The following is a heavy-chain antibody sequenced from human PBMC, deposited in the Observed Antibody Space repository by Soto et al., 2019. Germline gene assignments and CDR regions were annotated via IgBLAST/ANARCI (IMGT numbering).Heavy chain of an antibody. CDR3: ARVGIAAAGGWTAFDI. CDR1: GGSISSGGYY. D-gene: IGHD6-13*01. Sequence: PSETLSLTCTVSGGSISSGGYYWSWIRQHPGKGLEWIGYIYYSGSTYYNPSLKSRVTISVDTSKNQFSLKLSSVTAADTAVYYCARVGIAAAGGWTAFDIWGQGTIVTVS. CDR2: IYYSGST. V-gene: IGHV4-31*03. J-gene: IGHJ3*02.